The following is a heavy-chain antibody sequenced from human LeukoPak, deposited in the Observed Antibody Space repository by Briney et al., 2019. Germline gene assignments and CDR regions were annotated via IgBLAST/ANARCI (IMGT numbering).Heavy chain of an antibody. CDR2: IYSGDRT. Sequence: GGPLRLSCAVSGFSVSSNYMSGVRQAPGKGVEWVSVIYSGDRTYYADSVKGRFTITRDNSKNTPYLQMNSLRVEDTAVYFCVREYSGSYFAYWGQGTLVTVSS. CDR1: GFSVSSNY. CDR3: VREYSGSYFAY. V-gene: IGHV3-53*01. J-gene: IGHJ4*02. D-gene: IGHD1-26*01.